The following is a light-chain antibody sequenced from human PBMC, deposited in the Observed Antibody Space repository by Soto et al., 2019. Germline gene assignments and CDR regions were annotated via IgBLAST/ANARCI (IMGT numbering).Light chain of an antibody. CDR2: GAS. CDR3: QQYGSSLFT. CDR1: QSVSSSY. V-gene: IGKV3-20*01. Sequence: EIVLTQSPGTLSLSPGERATLSCRASQSVSSSYLAWYQQKPGQAPRLLIYGASSRATGIPDRFSGSGSGTDFTLTISRLEPEDFAVYYWQQYGSSLFTFGLGTKVDIK. J-gene: IGKJ3*01.